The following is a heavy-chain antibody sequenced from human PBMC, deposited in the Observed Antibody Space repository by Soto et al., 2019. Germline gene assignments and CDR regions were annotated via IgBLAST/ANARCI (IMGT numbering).Heavy chain of an antibody. J-gene: IGHJ6*02. CDR3: ARDGGRYYYYGMDV. Sequence: GSLRLSCAASGFTFSSYAMHWVRQAPGKGLEWVAVISYDGSNKYYADSVKGRFTISRDNSKNTLYLQMNSLRAEDTAVYYCARDGGRYYYYGMDVWGQGTTVTVSS. V-gene: IGHV3-30-3*01. CDR1: GFTFSSYA. CDR2: ISYDGSNK. D-gene: IGHD3-3*01.